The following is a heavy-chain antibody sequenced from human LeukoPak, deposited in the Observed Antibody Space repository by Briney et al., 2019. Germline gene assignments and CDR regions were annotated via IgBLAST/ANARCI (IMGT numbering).Heavy chain of an antibody. J-gene: IGHJ5*02. D-gene: IGHD3-16*02. CDR2: INPNSGGT. Sequence: ASVKVTCKASGYTFTGYYMHWVRQAPGQGLEWMGWINPNSGGTNYAQKFQGRVTMTRDTSISTAYMELSRLRSDDTAVYYCARERRIANWFDPWGQGTLVTVSS. CDR3: ARERRIANWFDP. V-gene: IGHV1-2*02. CDR1: GYTFTGYY.